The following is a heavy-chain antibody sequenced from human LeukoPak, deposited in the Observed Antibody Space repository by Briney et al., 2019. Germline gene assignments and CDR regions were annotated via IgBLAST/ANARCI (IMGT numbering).Heavy chain of an antibody. Sequence: ASETLSLTCTVSGGSISSYYWSWIRQPPGKGLEWIGYIYYSGSTNYNPSIKSRVTISVDTSKNQFSLKLSSVTAADTAVYYCARVTYYYDSSGYYSAFDIWGQGTMVTVSS. D-gene: IGHD3-22*01. CDR3: ARVTYYYDSSGYYSAFDI. J-gene: IGHJ3*02. CDR2: IYYSGST. CDR1: GGSISSYY. V-gene: IGHV4-59*01.